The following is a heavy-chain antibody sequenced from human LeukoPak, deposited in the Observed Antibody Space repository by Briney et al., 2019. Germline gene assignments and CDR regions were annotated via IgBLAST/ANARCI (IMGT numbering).Heavy chain of an antibody. CDR1: GGSISSYY. J-gene: IGHJ4*02. CDR2: INHSGST. V-gene: IGHV4-34*01. D-gene: IGHD2-15*01. CDR3: ARHGWYFDY. Sequence: SETLSLTCTVSGGSISSYYWSWIRQPPGKGLEWIGEINHSGSTNYNPSLKSRVTISVDTSKNQFSLKLSSVTAADTAVYYCARHGWYFDYWGQGTLVTVSS.